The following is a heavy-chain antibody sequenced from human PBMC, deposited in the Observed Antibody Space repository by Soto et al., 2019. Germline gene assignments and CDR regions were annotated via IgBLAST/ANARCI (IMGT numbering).Heavy chain of an antibody. CDR3: ARSAGFFYDSPDY. CDR1: GFIFSDYS. CDR2: LPYDGNNK. D-gene: IGHD3-22*01. V-gene: IGHV3-30-3*01. Sequence: GGSLRLSCAASGFIFSDYSMHWVRQAPGKGLEWVAVLPYDGNNKHYADSVEGRFTVSRDNSKNTLYLHMSSLRAEDTAMYYCARSAGFFYDSPDYWGQGTPVTVSS. J-gene: IGHJ4*02.